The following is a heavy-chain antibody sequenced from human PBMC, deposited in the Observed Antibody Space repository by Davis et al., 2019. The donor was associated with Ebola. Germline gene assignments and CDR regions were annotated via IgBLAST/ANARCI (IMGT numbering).Heavy chain of an antibody. CDR2: INSDGSST. J-gene: IGHJ6*02. Sequence: GESLKISCAASGFTFSSYWMHWVRQAPGKGLVWVSRINSDGSSTSYADSVKGRFTISRDNAKNTLYLQMNSLRAEDTAVYYCGRGNYYAMDVWGQGTTVTVSS. CDR3: GRGNYYAMDV. V-gene: IGHV3-74*01. CDR1: GFTFSSYW.